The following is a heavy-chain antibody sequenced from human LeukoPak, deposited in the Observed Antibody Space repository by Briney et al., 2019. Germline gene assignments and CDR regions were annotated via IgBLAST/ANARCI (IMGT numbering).Heavy chain of an antibody. CDR1: GFSFSSYD. D-gene: IGHD6-19*01. Sequence: GGSLRLSCAGSGFSFSSYDMLWVRQAPGKGLEWVSAIGSGGDTYYAGSVKGRFTISRESAKNSFYLQMNSLSAGDTAVYFCARAVAGTDEIDSWGQGTVVTVSS. V-gene: IGHV3-13*01. J-gene: IGHJ4*02. CDR3: ARAVAGTDEIDS. CDR2: IGSGGDT.